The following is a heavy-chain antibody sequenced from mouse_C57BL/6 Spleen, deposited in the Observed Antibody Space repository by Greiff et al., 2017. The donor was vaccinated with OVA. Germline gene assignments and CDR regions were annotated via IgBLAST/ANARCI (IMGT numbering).Heavy chain of an antibody. V-gene: IGHV5-9-1*02. CDR2: ISSGGDYI. CDR3: TRGDIGLPRLTGFAY. Sequence: EVKLMESGEGLVKPGGSLKLSCAASGFTFSSYAMSWVRQTPEKRLEWVAYISSGGDYIYYADTVKGRFTITRDNARNTLYLQMSSLKSEDTAMYYCTRGDIGLPRLTGFAYWGQGTLVTVSA. D-gene: IGHD2-4*01. J-gene: IGHJ3*01. CDR1: GFTFSSYA.